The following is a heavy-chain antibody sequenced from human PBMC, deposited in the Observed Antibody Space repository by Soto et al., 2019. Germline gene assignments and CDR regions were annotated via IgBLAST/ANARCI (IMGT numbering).Heavy chain of an antibody. J-gene: IGHJ6*02. CDR3: ARGGTTVTTDYYYGMDV. V-gene: IGHV3-72*01. CDR2: TRNKANSYTT. CDR1: GLNFRYHY. D-gene: IGHD4-4*01. Sequence: GGSQRLSCTASGLNFRYHYMDWVRKETGKGLEWVGRTRNKANSYTTEYAASVKGRFTISRDDSKNSLYLQMNSLKTEDTAVYYCARGGTTVTTDYYYGMDVWGQGTTVTVSS.